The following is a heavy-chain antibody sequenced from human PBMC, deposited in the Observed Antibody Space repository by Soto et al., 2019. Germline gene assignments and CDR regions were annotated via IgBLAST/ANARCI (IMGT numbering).Heavy chain of an antibody. J-gene: IGHJ4*02. CDR3: TTAPGIELLRTDY. V-gene: IGHV3-15*01. CDR2: IKSKTDGGTT. Sequence: GGSLRLSCAASGFTFSNAWMSWVRQAPGKGLEWVGRIKSKTDGGTTDYAAPVKGRFTISRDDSKNTLYLQMNSLKTEDTAVYYCTTAPGIELLRTDYWGQGTLVTVSS. CDR1: GFTFSNAW. D-gene: IGHD2-15*01.